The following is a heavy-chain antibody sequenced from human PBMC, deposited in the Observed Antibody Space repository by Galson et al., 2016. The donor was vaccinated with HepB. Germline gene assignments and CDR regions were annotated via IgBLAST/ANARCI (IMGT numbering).Heavy chain of an antibody. Sequence: SLRLSCAASGFTFSSFDMSWVRQAPGGGLEWVSTLDAGNYATHYADSVKGRFTISRDNSKSTLYLQLNSLRAEDTAVYFCAILKGQVTILDLWGQGTLVTVSS. D-gene: IGHD4-17*01. CDR3: AILKGQVTILDL. J-gene: IGHJ5*02. V-gene: IGHV3-23*01. CDR1: GFTFSSFD. CDR2: LDAGNYAT.